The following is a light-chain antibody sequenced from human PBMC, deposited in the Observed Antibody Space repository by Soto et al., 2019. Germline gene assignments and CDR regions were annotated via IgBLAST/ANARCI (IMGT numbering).Light chain of an antibody. CDR2: KAS. CDR1: QTISSW. CDR3: QQVNGCPWT. V-gene: IGKV1-5*03. J-gene: IGKJ1*01. Sequence: DIQITQSPSNLPGSLGDEGTITCRASQTISSWLAWYRQKPGKAPKLLIYKASTLKSGVQSRYSRSVSGTEFTLTISSLQPYDFAAFYFQQVNGCPWTVGPGTKVDI.